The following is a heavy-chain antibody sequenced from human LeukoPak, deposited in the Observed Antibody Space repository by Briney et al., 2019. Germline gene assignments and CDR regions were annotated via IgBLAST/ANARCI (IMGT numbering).Heavy chain of an antibody. CDR3: ARWTYYDSSSYYFDY. Sequence: GSSVKVSCKASGGTFSSYAISWVRQAPGQGLEWMGGIIPIFGTANYAQKFQGRVTITADEFTSTAYMELSSLRSEDTAVYYCARWTYYDSSSYYFDYWGQGTLVTVSS. D-gene: IGHD3-22*01. J-gene: IGHJ4*02. CDR1: GGTFSSYA. CDR2: IIPIFGTA. V-gene: IGHV1-69*01.